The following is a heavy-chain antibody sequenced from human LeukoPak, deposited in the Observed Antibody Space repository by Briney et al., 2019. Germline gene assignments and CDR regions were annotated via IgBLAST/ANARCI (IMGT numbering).Heavy chain of an antibody. V-gene: IGHV1-18*01. CDR1: GYTFTSYG. CDR3: ARDGVAWSSRYGMDV. D-gene: IGHD2-8*01. CDR2: ISAYNGNT. Sequence: GASVKVSCKASGYTFTSYGISWVRQAPGQGLEWMRWISAYNGNTNYAQKLQGRVTMTTDTSTSTAYMELRSLRSDDTAVYYCARDGVAWSSRYGMDVWGQGTTVTVSS. J-gene: IGHJ6*02.